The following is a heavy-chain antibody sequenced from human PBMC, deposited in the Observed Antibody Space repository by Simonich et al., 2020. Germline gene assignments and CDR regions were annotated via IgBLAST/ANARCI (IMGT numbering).Heavy chain of an antibody. CDR3: ARKGHSSTSCFDY. D-gene: IGHD2-2*01. V-gene: IGHV3-21*01. CDR2: NSISSSYI. J-gene: IGHJ4*02. CDR1: GFTFSSYS. Sequence: EVQLVESGGGLVKPGGSLRLSCAASGFTFSSYSMNWVRQSTGKWLEWVSSNSISSSYIYYADSGKGRFTISRDNAKNSLYLQMNSLRAEDTAVYYCARKGHSSTSCFDYWGQGTLVTVSS.